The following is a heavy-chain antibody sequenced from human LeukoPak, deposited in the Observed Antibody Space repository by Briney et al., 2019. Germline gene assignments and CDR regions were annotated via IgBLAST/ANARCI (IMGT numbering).Heavy chain of an antibody. CDR1: GYTFTGYY. Sequence: ASVKVSCKASGYTFTGYYVHWVRQAPGQGLEWMGWINPNSGGTNYAQKFQGRVTMTRDTSISTAYMELSRLRSDDTAVYYCARDLFEDMARVDYWGQGTLVTVSS. CDR3: ARDLFEDMARVDY. D-gene: IGHD3-16*01. J-gene: IGHJ4*02. CDR2: INPNSGGT. V-gene: IGHV1-2*02.